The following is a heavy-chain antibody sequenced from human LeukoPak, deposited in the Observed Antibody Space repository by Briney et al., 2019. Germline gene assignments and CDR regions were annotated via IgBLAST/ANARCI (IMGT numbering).Heavy chain of an antibody. Sequence: GGTLRLSCEASGVTFSRYWMYWVGQARGKGGEGVSRINSDVTFLSYADSVTGPFTISRDNAKNTLFPEMNSLSLDDTAIYYCARDADDSSGWTFDYWGQGTPVTSPQ. V-gene: IGHV3-74*01. CDR3: ARDADDSSGWTFDY. CDR1: GVTFSRYW. D-gene: IGHD6-19*01. J-gene: IGHJ4*02. CDR2: INSDVTFL.